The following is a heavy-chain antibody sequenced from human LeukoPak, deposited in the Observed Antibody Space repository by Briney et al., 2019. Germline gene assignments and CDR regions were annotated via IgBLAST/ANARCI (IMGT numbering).Heavy chain of an antibody. CDR2: FDPEDGET. Sequence: ASVKVSCKVSGYTLTELSMHWVRQAPGKGLEWMGGFDPEDGETIYAQKFQGRVTMTEDTSTDTAYMELSSLRSEDTAVYYCARVPYYYDSSGYYSDYWGQGTLVTVSS. CDR3: ARVPYYYDSSGYYSDY. D-gene: IGHD3-22*01. CDR1: GYTLTELS. V-gene: IGHV1-24*01. J-gene: IGHJ4*02.